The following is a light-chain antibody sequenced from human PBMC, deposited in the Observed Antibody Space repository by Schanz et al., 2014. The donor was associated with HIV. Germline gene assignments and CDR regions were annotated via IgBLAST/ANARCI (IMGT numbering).Light chain of an antibody. V-gene: IGLV1-40*01. CDR2: GDS. Sequence: QSVLTQPPSVSGAPGQRVNRKGKGSRSKKGGRKEAHSYQPLPGTAPKLLIYGDSNRPPGVPDRISGSKSGASASLAITGLQADDEAIYYCQSYGLLIPGSRVFGGGTKVTVL. CDR1: RSKKGGRKE. CDR3: QSYGLLIPGSRV. J-gene: IGLJ3*02.